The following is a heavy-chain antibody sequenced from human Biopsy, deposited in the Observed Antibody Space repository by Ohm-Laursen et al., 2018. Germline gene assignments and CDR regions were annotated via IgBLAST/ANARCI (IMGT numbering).Heavy chain of an antibody. V-gene: IGHV3-53*01. D-gene: IGHD1-1*01. CDR1: GFTFSSYG. Sequence: SLRLSCAASGFTFSSYGMHWVRQAPGKGLEWVSIIYSGGNTYYADSVKGRFTISRDNSKNTVYLQMNSLRAEDTAVYYCARDPRDGRTGKSTKDALDIWGQGTMVTVSS. J-gene: IGHJ3*02. CDR2: IYSGGNT. CDR3: ARDPRDGRTGKSTKDALDI.